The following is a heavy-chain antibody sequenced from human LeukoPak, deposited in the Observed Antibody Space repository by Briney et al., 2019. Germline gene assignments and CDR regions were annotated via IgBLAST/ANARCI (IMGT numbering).Heavy chain of an antibody. CDR3: ASGTPGPSHVFDY. J-gene: IGHJ4*02. V-gene: IGHV3-53*01. Sequence: PGGSLRLSCAASGFTVSSNYMSWVRQAPGKGLEWVSVIYSGGSTYYADSVKGRFTISRDNSKNTLYLQMNSLRAEDTAVYYCASGTPGPSHVFDYWGQGTLVTVSS. CDR2: IYSGGST. D-gene: IGHD1-26*01. CDR1: GFTVSSNY.